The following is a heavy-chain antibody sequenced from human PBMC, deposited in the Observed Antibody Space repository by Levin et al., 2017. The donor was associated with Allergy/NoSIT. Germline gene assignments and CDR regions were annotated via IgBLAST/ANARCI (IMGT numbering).Heavy chain of an antibody. Sequence: SETLSLTCTVSGGSISSFYWSWIRQPPGKNLEWIGYIYYSGSTYYNPSLKSRVTISVDTSKNQLSLRLRSVTAADTAVYYGARHHANYDYAWGPDACDTWGQGTLVTVSS. D-gene: IGHD3-16*01. V-gene: IGHV4-59*08. J-gene: IGHJ5*02. CDR2: IYYSGST. CDR3: ARHHANYDYAWGPDACDT. CDR1: GGSISSFY.